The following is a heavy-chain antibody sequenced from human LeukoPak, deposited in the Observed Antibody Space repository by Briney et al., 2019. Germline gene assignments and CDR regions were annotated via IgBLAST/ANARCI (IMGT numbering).Heavy chain of an antibody. Sequence: GGSLRLSWAASGFTFSAYGFHWVRQAPGKGLEWVAVISFDGRNKYYADSVKGRFSISRDNSKNTGYLQLNSLRVEDTAVYYCAKAPVLEWFQYYFAYWGQGTLVTVSS. CDR2: ISFDGRNK. CDR3: AKAPVLEWFQYYFAY. CDR1: GFTFSAYG. V-gene: IGHV3-30*18. J-gene: IGHJ4*02. D-gene: IGHD3-3*01.